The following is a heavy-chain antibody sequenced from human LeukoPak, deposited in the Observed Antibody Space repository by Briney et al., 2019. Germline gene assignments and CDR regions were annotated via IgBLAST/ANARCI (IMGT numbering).Heavy chain of an antibody. J-gene: IGHJ4*02. V-gene: IGHV4-39*07. Sequence: SSETLSLTCTVSGGSIGSSTYYWGWIRQPPGKGLEWIGSIYYSGSTYYNPSLKSRVTISVDTSKNQFSLKLSSVTAADTAVYYCARDSAMGATSIDYWGQGTLVTVSS. CDR1: GGSIGSSTYY. D-gene: IGHD1-26*01. CDR3: ARDSAMGATSIDY. CDR2: IYYSGST.